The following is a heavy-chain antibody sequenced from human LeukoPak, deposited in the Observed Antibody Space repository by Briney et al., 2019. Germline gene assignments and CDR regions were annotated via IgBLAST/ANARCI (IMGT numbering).Heavy chain of an antibody. D-gene: IGHD6-19*01. CDR2: IYTSGST. CDR3: ARDIAVAATDYYYYMDV. V-gene: IGHV4-61*02. J-gene: IGHJ6*03. Sequence: PSETLSLTCTVSGGSISSGSYYWSWIRQPAGKGLEWIGRIYTSGSTNYNPSLKSRVTISVDTSKNQFSLKLSSATAADTAVYYCARDIAVAATDYYYYMDVWGKGTTVTVSS. CDR1: GGSISSGSYY.